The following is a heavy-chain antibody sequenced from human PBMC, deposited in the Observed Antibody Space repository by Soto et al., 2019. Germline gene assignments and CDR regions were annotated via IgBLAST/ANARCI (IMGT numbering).Heavy chain of an antibody. CDR1: GYTFSSHS. V-gene: IGHV3-21*01. CDR2: ISSSSSYI. D-gene: IGHD6-25*01. Sequence: SGYTFSSHSMNWVRQAPGKGLEWVSSISSSSSYIYYADSVKGRFTISRDNAKNLVYLQMNSLRAEDTAVYYCARLDRGSLDYWGRGTLVTVSS. J-gene: IGHJ4*02. CDR3: ARLDRGSLDY.